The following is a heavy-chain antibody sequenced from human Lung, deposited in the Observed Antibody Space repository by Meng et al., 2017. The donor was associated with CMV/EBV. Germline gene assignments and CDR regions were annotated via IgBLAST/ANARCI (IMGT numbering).Heavy chain of an antibody. Sequence: ASVKVSCKASGYTFIDYYMLWVRQAPGQGLEWVGWINPKSGGTHYAQSFQGRVTITRDTSINTVYMEISSLKSDDTAVYYCTSAPGDYWGQGTLVTVSS. D-gene: IGHD1-14*01. V-gene: IGHV1-2*02. CDR3: TSAPGDY. J-gene: IGHJ4*01. CDR2: INPKSGGT. CDR1: GYTFIDYY.